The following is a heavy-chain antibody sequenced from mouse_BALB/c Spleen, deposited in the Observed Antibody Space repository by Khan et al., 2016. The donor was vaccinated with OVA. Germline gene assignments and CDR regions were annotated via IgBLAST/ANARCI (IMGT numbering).Heavy chain of an antibody. Sequence: QIQLVQSGPELKKPGETVKISCKASGYTFTDYSMHWVKQAPGKGLKWMGWINTETGEPTYADDFKGRFAFSLETSANTASLQINNLKKADTATYFCTSYDFGCYYFDYWGQGTTLTVSS. CDR1: GYTFTDYS. D-gene: IGHD2-4*01. V-gene: IGHV9-2-1*01. J-gene: IGHJ2*01. CDR2: INTETGEP. CDR3: TSYDFGCYYFDY.